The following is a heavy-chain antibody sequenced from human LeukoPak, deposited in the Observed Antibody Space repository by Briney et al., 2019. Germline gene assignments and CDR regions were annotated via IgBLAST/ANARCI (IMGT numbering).Heavy chain of an antibody. CDR2: ISYDGSNK. D-gene: IGHD3-3*01. J-gene: IGHJ4*02. V-gene: IGHV3-30-3*01. CDR3: ARDGRSVFLEWLLDY. Sequence: PGRSLRLSCAASGFTFSSYAIHWVRQAPGKGLERVAVISYDGSNKYYADSVKGRFTISRDNSKNTLYLQMNSLRAEDTSVYYCARDGRSVFLEWLLDYWGQGTLVTVSS. CDR1: GFTFSSYA.